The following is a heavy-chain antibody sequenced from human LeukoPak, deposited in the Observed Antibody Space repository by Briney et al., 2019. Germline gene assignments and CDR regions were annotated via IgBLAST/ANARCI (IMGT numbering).Heavy chain of an antibody. V-gene: IGHV3-21*01. CDR2: ISSSSSYI. J-gene: IGHJ4*02. CDR3: ARDLGSPRYCSSTSCWRYFDY. D-gene: IGHD2-2*01. Sequence: GGSLRLSCAASGFTFSSYSMNWVRQAPGKGLEWVSSISSSSSYIYYADSVKGRFTISRDNAKNSLYLQMNSLRAEDTAVYYCARDLGSPRYCSSTSCWRYFDYWGQGTLVTVSS. CDR1: GFTFSSYS.